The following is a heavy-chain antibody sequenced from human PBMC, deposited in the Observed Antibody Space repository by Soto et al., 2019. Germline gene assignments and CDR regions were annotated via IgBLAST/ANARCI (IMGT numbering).Heavy chain of an antibody. Sequence: GGSLRLSCAASGFTFSSYAMHWVRQAPGKGLEWVAVISYDGSNKYYADSVKGRFTISRDNSKNTLYLQMNSLRAEDTAVYYCATETPLIKWSDAFDIWGQGTMVTVSS. CDR3: ATETPLIKWSDAFDI. CDR2: ISYDGSNK. J-gene: IGHJ3*02. V-gene: IGHV3-30-3*01. D-gene: IGHD5-12*01. CDR1: GFTFSSYA.